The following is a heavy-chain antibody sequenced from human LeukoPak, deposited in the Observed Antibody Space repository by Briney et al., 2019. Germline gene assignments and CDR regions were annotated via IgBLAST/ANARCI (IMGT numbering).Heavy chain of an antibody. CDR2: ISAYNGNT. Sequence: GASVKVSCKASGYTFTSYGISRVRQAPGQGLEWMGWISAYNGNTNCAQKLQGRVTMTTDTSTSTAYMELRSLRSDDTAVYYCARDSGYCSSTSCYKGSYYYYYMDVWGKGTTVTVSS. CDR1: GYTFTSYG. J-gene: IGHJ6*03. D-gene: IGHD2-2*01. V-gene: IGHV1-18*01. CDR3: ARDSGYCSSTSCYKGSYYYYYMDV.